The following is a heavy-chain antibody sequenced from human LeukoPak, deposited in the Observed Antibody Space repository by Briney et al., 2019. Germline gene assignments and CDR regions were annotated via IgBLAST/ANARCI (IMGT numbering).Heavy chain of an antibody. CDR3: ARPMVRGVTWWFDP. J-gene: IGHJ5*02. D-gene: IGHD3-10*01. Sequence: ASVKVSCKASGYTFTSYAMHWVRQAPGQRLEWMGWINAGNGNTKYSQKFQGRVTITRDTSASTAYMELSSLRSEDTAVYYCARPMVRGVTWWFDPWGQGTLVTVSS. V-gene: IGHV1-3*01. CDR2: INAGNGNT. CDR1: GYTFTSYA.